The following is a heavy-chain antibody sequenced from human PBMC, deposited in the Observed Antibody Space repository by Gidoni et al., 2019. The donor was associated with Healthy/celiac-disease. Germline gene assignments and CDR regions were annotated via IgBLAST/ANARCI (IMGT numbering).Heavy chain of an antibody. CDR3: ARDRPYNWNYYYGMDV. D-gene: IGHD1-20*01. CDR1: GFPFSSYS. J-gene: IGHJ6*02. CDR2: ISSSSSTI. Sequence: EVQLVESGGGLVQPGGSLRLSCAASGFPFSSYSMNWVRQAPGKGLEWVSYISSSSSTIYYADSVKGRFTISRDNAKNSLYLQMNSLRDEDTAVYYCARDRPYNWNYYYGMDVWGQGTTVTVSS. V-gene: IGHV3-48*02.